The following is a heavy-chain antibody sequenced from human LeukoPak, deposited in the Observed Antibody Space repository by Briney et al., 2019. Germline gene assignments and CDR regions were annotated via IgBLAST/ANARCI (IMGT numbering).Heavy chain of an antibody. J-gene: IGHJ4*02. D-gene: IGHD5-24*01. CDR1: GYSFSTYW. V-gene: IGHV5-51*01. CDR2: IYPGGSET. CDR3: ARASRDGYNQNFDH. Sequence: GESLKISCKGLGYSFSTYWNAWVRQRPGKGLEWMGIIYPGGSETRYDPSFQGQVTFSADTSTSTAYLQWSSLRASDTAMYYCARASRDGYNQNFDHWGQGTQVTVSS.